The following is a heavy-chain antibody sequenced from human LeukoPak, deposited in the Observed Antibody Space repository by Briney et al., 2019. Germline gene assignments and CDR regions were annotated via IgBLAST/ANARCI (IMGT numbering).Heavy chain of an antibody. J-gene: IGHJ5*02. CDR1: GGSISSYY. D-gene: IGHD2-2*01. V-gene: IGHV4-59*12. CDR2: IYYSGST. CDR3: ARDPLYCSSTSCSRFDP. Sequence: SETLSLTCTVSGGSISSYYWSWIRQPPGKGLEWIGYIYYSGSTNYNPSLKSRVTISVDTSKNQFSLKLSSVTAADTAVYYCARDPLYCSSTSCSRFDPWGQGTLVTVSS.